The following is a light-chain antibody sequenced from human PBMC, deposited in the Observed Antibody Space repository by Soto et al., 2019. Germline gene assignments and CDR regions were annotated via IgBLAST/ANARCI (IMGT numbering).Light chain of an antibody. CDR1: QSFSSY. Sequence: EIVLTQSPATLSLSPGERATLSCRASQSFSSYLAWYQQKPGQAPRLLIYDAYKRATGIPARFSGRGSGTDFTLTISSLEPEDFGVYYGQQRSNWPPVITFGQGTRLEIK. CDR3: QQRSNWPPVIT. CDR2: DAY. V-gene: IGKV3-11*01. J-gene: IGKJ5*01.